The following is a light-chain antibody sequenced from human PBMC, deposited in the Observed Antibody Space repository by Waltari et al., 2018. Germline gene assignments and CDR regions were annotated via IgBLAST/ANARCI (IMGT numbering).Light chain of an antibody. CDR3: YSTDFSGHDRV. V-gene: IGLV3-10*01. CDR1: ALPKKY. CDR2: EDI. J-gene: IGLJ3*02. Sequence: SYELTQPPSVSVSPGQTARITCSGDALPKKYAYWYQQKSGQAPVLIIYEDIKRPTGIPERFSGSSSGTTATLTISGAHVEDEADYYCYSTDFSGHDRVFGGGTKLTVL.